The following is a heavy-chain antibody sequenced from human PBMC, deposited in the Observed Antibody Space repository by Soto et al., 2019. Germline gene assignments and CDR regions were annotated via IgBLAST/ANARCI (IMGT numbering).Heavy chain of an antibody. Sequence: SETLPLTCTVSGASISGFYWSWIRKSAGKGLEWIGRIYATGTTDYNPSLKSRVMMSVDTSKKQFSLKLRSVTAADTAVYYCVRDGTKTLRDWFDPWGQGISVTVSS. CDR3: VRDGTKTLRDWFDP. D-gene: IGHD1-1*01. J-gene: IGHJ5*02. CDR2: IYATGTT. V-gene: IGHV4-4*07. CDR1: GASISGFY.